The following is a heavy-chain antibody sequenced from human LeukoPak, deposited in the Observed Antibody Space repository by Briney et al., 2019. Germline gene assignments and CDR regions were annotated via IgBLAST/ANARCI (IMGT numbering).Heavy chain of an antibody. CDR2: ISSSGSTI. D-gene: IGHD5-18*01. CDR1: GFTFSDYY. Sequence: GGSLRHSCAASGFTFSDYYMSWIRQAPGKGLEWVSYISSSGSTIYYADSVKGRFTISRDNAKNSLYLQMNSLRAEDTAVYYCARELFPDTAMAYYYYYMDVWGKGTTVTVSS. CDR3: ARELFPDTAMAYYYYYMDV. J-gene: IGHJ6*03. V-gene: IGHV3-11*01.